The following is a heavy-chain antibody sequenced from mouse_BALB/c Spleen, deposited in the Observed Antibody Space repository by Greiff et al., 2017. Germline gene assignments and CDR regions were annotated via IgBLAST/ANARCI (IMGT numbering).Heavy chain of an antibody. Sequence: EVKLVESGGGLVKPGGSLKLSCAASGFAFSSYDMSWVRQTPEKRLEWVAYISSGGGSTYYPDTVKGRFTISRDNAKNTLYLQMSSLKSEDTAMYYCARQYGNYLYAMDYWGQGTSVTVSS. J-gene: IGHJ4*01. CDR3: ARQYGNYLYAMDY. CDR1: GFAFSSYD. CDR2: ISSGGGST. D-gene: IGHD2-10*02. V-gene: IGHV5-12-1*01.